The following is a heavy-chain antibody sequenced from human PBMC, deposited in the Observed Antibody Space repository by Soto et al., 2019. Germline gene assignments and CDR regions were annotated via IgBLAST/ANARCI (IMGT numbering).Heavy chain of an antibody. CDR1: GFSFSDYG. J-gene: IGHJ4*02. CDR3: ARGWFRSGGDFDT. Sequence: QAQLVQSGGGVVQPGRSLRLSCAASGFSFSDYGMHWVHQAPGKGLEWLAIIWYDGSKKYYADSVRGRFTISRDNSKNTLFLQLSSLRVEDTAVYYCARGWFRSGGDFDTWGQGTLVTVSS. CDR2: IWYDGSKK. D-gene: IGHD6-19*01. V-gene: IGHV3-33*01.